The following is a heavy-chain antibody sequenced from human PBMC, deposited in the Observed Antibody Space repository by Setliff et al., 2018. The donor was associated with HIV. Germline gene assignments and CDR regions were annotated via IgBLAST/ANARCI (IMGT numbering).Heavy chain of an antibody. D-gene: IGHD2-21*01. CDR1: GGSLTNYY. V-gene: IGHV4-34*01. Sequence: PSETLSLTCALYGGSLTNYYWTWIRKSPGKGLEWIGEIVDSGATTYNPSLKSRVTILLDTAKNQFSLRLTSVTAADTAVYYCARGYCGGESCYGFRRGSFYYYYYMDVWGKGTTVTVSS. CDR2: IVDSGAT. J-gene: IGHJ6*03. CDR3: ARGYCGGESCYGFRRGSFYYYYYMDV.